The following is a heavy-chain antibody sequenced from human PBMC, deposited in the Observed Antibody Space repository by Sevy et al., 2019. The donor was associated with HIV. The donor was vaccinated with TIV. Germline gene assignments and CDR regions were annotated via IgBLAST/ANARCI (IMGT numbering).Heavy chain of an antibody. D-gene: IGHD3-22*01. J-gene: IGHJ4*02. CDR3: ARKYDSSGYFDY. V-gene: IGHV3-33*01. CDR1: GFTFSSFG. Sequence: GGSLRLSCAASGFTFSSFGMHWVRQAPGKGLEWLAVIWFDGSNTYYADSVRGRFTISRDDSKNSLYLQLNSLRAEDTAIYYCARKYDSSGYFDYWGQGTLVTVSS. CDR2: IWFDGSNT.